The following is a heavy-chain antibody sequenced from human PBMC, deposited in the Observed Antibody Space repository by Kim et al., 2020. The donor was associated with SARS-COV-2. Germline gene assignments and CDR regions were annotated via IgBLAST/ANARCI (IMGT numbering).Heavy chain of an antibody. J-gene: IGHJ4*02. CDR2: GQA. V-gene: IGHV1-18*01. D-gene: IGHD3-10*01. Sequence: GQANYQPKFKDRVTMTTDTSTSKAYMELRSLTSDDTAVYYCARSRGYVDYWGQGTLVTVSS. CDR3: ARSRGYVDY.